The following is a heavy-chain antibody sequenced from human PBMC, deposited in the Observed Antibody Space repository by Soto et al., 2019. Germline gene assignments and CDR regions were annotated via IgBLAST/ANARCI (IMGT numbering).Heavy chain of an antibody. D-gene: IGHD1-7*01. CDR2: IRSKAYGGTT. J-gene: IGHJ6*02. V-gene: IGHV3-49*04. Sequence: PGGSLRLSCTTSGFTFREYGITWVRQAPGKGLEWVGFIRSKAYGGTTEYAASVKGRFTISRDDSKSIAYLQMNSLKTEDTAVYYCTREVGNYGLAYYYYAMAVWGQGTTLTVSS. CDR3: TREVGNYGLAYYYYAMAV. CDR1: GFTFREYG.